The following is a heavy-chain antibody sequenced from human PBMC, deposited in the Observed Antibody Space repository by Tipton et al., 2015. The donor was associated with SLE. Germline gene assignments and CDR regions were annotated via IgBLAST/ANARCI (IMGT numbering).Heavy chain of an antibody. CDR1: GGSFSGYY. D-gene: IGHD6-13*01. Sequence: TLSLTCAVYGGSFSGYYWSWIRQSPGKGLEWIGEINHSGSTNYNPSLKSRVTISVDTSKNQFSLKLSSVTAADTAVYYCARGAGYSSSWLDYWGQGTLVTVSS. CDR2: INHSGST. V-gene: IGHV4-34*01. J-gene: IGHJ4*02. CDR3: ARGAGYSSSWLDY.